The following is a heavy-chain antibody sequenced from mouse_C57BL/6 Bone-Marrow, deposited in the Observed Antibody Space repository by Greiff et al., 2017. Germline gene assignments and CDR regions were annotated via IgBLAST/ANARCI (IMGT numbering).Heavy chain of an antibody. CDR2: IYPGDGDT. D-gene: IGHD1-1*01. V-gene: IGHV1-82*01. J-gene: IGHJ4*01. Sequence: VQLVESGPELVKPGASVKISCKASGYAFSSSWMNWVKQRPGKGLEWIGRIYPGDGDTNYNGKFKGKATLTADKSSSTAYMQLSSLTSEDSAVYFCARSRYGSSLYYYAMDYWGQGTSVTVSS. CDR3: ARSRYGSSLYYYAMDY. CDR1: GYAFSSSW.